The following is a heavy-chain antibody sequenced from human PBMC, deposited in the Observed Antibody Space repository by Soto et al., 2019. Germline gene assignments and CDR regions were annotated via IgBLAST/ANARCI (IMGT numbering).Heavy chain of an antibody. CDR1: GFTFSTYA. CDR2: ISYDGSNK. CDR3: ARERDVLLVPAAPYFDS. D-gene: IGHD2-2*01. J-gene: IGHJ4*02. Sequence: QVQLVESGGGVVQPGRSLRISCAASGFTFSTYAMHWVRQAPGKGLEWVAVISYDGSNKYYADSEKGRFTISRDNSKNTLYLQMNSLRAEDTAVYYCARERDVLLVPAAPYFDSWGQGTLVTVSS. V-gene: IGHV3-30-3*01.